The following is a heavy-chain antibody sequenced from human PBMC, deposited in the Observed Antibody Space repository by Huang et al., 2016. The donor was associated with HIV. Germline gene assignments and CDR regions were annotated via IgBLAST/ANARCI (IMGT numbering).Heavy chain of an antibody. CDR2: IYTTGSN. D-gene: IGHD3-3*01. J-gene: IGHJ4*02. Sequence: VQLQESGPGLVKPSQTLSLSCNVSGASIASGSYFWNWIRQPAGGGLEWVGHIYTTGSNDYNTSLKSRVAVSADPSKNQCSLSLRSVTAADTAVYFCARGRVTSSGVVQSYDYWGQGSLVTVSS. CDR1: GASIASGSYF. CDR3: ARGRVTSSGVVQSYDY. V-gene: IGHV4-61*09.